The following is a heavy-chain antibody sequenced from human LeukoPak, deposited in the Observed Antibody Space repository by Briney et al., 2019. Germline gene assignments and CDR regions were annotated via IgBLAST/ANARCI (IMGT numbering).Heavy chain of an antibody. J-gene: IGHJ4*02. D-gene: IGHD1-14*01. V-gene: IGHV3-21*01. Sequence: GGSLRLSCAASGFSFSSNRMNWVRQAPGKGLEWVSSIGPTGTDRYYADSVRGRFTISRDNAKNSMYLQMDSLRDEDTAVYYCATETIGRHYDYWGQGTLLTVSS. CDR3: ATETIGRHYDY. CDR2: IGPTGTDR. CDR1: GFSFSSNR.